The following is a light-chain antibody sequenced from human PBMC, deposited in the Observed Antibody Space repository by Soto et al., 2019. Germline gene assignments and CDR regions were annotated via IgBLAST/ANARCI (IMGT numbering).Light chain of an antibody. CDR2: AAS. CDR3: QQSYRTPPIT. V-gene: IGKV1-39*01. J-gene: IGKJ5*01. CDR1: QSISSY. Sequence: DIQMTQSPSSLSASVVDRFTITFLASQSISSYLNWYQQKPGKAPKLLIYAASSLQSGVPSRFSGSGSGTDFTLTISSLQPEDFATYYRQQSYRTPPITFGQGTRLEIK.